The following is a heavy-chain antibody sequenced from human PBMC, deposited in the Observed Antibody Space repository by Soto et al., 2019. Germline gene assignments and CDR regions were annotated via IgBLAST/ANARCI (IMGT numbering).Heavy chain of an antibody. CDR1: GYTFTSYG. D-gene: IGHD5-12*01. V-gene: IGHV1-18*01. Sequence: ASVKVSCKASGYTFTSYGISWVRQAPGQGLEWMGWISAYNGNTNYAQKLQGRVTMTTDTSTSTAYMELRSLRSDDTAVYYCARDYRATISQWVPFDYWGQGTLVTVSS. CDR3: ARDYRATISQWVPFDY. J-gene: IGHJ4*02. CDR2: ISAYNGNT.